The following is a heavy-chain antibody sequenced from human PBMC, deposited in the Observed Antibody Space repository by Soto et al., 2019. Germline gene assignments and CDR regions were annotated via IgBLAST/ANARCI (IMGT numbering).Heavy chain of an antibody. CDR3: AKTSFEYSILSWLDP. Sequence: PGGSLRLSCAASGFTFSSYGMHWVRQAPGKGLEWVAVISYDGSNKYYADSVKGRFTISRDNSKNTLYLQMNSLRAEDTAVYYCAKTSFEYSILSWLDPCGRGT. V-gene: IGHV3-30*18. D-gene: IGHD5-18*01. CDR1: GFTFSSYG. CDR2: ISYDGSNK. J-gene: IGHJ5*02.